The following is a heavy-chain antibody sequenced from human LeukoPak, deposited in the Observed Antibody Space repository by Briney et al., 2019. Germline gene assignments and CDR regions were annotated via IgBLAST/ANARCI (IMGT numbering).Heavy chain of an antibody. D-gene: IGHD1-1*01. V-gene: IGHV1-69*05. CDR3: VAQLVDAPPTFDY. CDR1: GYTFTSYG. J-gene: IGHJ4*02. Sequence: SVKVSCKASGYTFTSYGISWVRQAPGQGLEWMGGIFGTVTYAPYFQGRVSFTTDESTSTAYMELSGLTSEDTAVYYFVAQLVDAPPTFDYWGQGTLVTVSS. CDR2: IFGTV.